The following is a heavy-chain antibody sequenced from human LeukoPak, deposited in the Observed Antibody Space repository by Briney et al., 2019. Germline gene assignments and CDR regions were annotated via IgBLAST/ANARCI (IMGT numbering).Heavy chain of an antibody. J-gene: IGHJ5*02. CDR3: ARDGGEVGKTTWFDP. CDR2: ISHGGDT. Sequence: KPSETLSLTCTVFGGSIRSYLWSWIRQPPGKGLDSIGFISHGGDTKYNPSLKSRVTISVDTSKSQFSLKLSSVTAADTAVYYCARDGGEVGKTTWFDPWGQGTQVTVSP. CDR1: GGSIRSYL. V-gene: IGHV4-59*01. D-gene: IGHD1-26*01.